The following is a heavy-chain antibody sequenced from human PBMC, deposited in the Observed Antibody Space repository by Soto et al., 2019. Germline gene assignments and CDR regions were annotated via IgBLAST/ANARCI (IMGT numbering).Heavy chain of an antibody. V-gene: IGHV1-18*01. CDR2: ISAYNGNT. CDR1: GYTFTSYG. Sequence: GASVKVSCKASGYTFTSYGISWVRQAPGQGLEWMGWISAYNGNTNYAQKLQGRVTMTTDTSTSTAYMELRSLRSDDTAVYYCARDGYYYDSSGLPGYWGQGTLVTVSS. D-gene: IGHD3-22*01. J-gene: IGHJ4*02. CDR3: ARDGYYYDSSGLPGY.